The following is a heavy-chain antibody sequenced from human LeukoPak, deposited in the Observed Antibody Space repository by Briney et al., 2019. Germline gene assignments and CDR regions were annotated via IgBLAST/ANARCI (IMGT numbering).Heavy chain of an antibody. CDR3: ARHTSKLGSFDY. J-gene: IGHJ4*02. V-gene: IGHV4-39*01. D-gene: IGHD1-7*01. Sequence: SETLSLTCTVSGGSISTSNYYWGWIRQPPGKRLEWSGTICHSGSTYYTQALKSRITISLDTSKNQYFLKLRSVTAADTAVYYCARHTSKLGSFDYWGRGTLATVSS. CDR1: GGSISTSNYY. CDR2: ICHSGST.